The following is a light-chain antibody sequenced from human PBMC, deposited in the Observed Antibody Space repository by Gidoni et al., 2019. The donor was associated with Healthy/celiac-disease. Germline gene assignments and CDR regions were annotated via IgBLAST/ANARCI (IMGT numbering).Light chain of an antibody. V-gene: IGKV1-9*01. J-gene: IGKJ4*01. CDR1: QGISSY. CDR2: AAS. CDR3: QQLNSYPLT. Sequence: DIQLTQSPSFLSASVGDRVTITCRASQGISSYLAWYQQKPGKAPKLPIYAASTLQSGVPSRFSGSGSGTEFTLTISSLQPEDFATYYCQQLNSYPLTFGGXTKVEIK.